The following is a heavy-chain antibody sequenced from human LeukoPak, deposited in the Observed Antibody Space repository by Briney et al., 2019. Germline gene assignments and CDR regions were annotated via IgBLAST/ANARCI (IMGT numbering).Heavy chain of an antibody. J-gene: IGHJ6*02. CDR3: ARLGVSIVVVPAAPTYYYYGMDV. Sequence: SQTLSLTCTVSGGSISSGGYYWSWIRQPPGKGLEWIGYIYYSGSTNYNPSLKSRVTISVDTSKNQFSLKLSSVTATDTAVYYCARLGVSIVVVPAAPTYYYYGMDVWGQGTTVTVSS. CDR2: IYYSGST. D-gene: IGHD2-2*01. CDR1: GGSISSGGYY. V-gene: IGHV4-61*08.